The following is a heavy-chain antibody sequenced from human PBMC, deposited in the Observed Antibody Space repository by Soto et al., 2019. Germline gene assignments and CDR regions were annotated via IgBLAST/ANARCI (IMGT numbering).Heavy chain of an antibody. J-gene: IGHJ4*02. V-gene: IGHV3-15*01. CDR3: TTGQVAGTRDY. Sequence: EVQLVESGGGLVKPGGSLRLSCAASGFTFSNAWMSWVRQPPGKGLEWVGRIKSKTDGGTTDYVAQGKGRFIISRDDSKNMVYLQMNSLKTEDTAMYYCTTGQVAGTRDYWGQGTLVTVSA. D-gene: IGHD6-19*01. CDR2: IKSKTDGGTT. CDR1: GFTFSNAW.